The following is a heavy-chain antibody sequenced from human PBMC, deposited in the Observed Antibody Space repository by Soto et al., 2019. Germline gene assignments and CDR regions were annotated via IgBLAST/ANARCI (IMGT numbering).Heavy chain of an antibody. V-gene: IGHV4-34*01. CDR3: ARRDSSPPWGSFYSYSYGMDI. D-gene: IGHD6-13*01. CDR2: INHSGST. Sequence: PSETLSLTCAVYGGSFSGYYWSWIRQPPGKGLEWIGEINHSGSTNYTPSLKSRVTMSVDTSRNKFSLKLSSVTAADTAVYFCARRDSSPPWGSFYSYSYGMDIWPQGTPVTVPS. CDR1: GGSFSGYY. J-gene: IGHJ6*02.